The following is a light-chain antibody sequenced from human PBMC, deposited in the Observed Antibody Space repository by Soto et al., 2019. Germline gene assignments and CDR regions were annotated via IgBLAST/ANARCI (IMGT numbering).Light chain of an antibody. CDR1: QSISNW. CDR3: QQYNTYWT. V-gene: IGKV1-5*03. J-gene: IGKJ1*01. CDR2: KAS. Sequence: DIQMTQSPSTQSVSVGSRVSITCRASQSISNWLAWYQQKPGKAPKLLIYKASNLESGVPSRFNGSGSGTDFTLTISSLQPDDFASYYCQQYNTYWTFGQGTKVDIK.